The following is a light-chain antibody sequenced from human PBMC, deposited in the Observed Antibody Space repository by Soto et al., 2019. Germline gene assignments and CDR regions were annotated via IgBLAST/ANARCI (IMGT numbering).Light chain of an antibody. J-gene: IGKJ3*01. Sequence: EIVLTQSPATLSLSPGERATLSCRASQSVSSYLAWYQQKPGQAPRLLIYDASNRATGIPARFSGSGSGTDFTLTIISLEPEDFAVYYCQQRQGFGPGTKVDIK. CDR1: QSVSSY. V-gene: IGKV3-11*01. CDR2: DAS. CDR3: QQRQG.